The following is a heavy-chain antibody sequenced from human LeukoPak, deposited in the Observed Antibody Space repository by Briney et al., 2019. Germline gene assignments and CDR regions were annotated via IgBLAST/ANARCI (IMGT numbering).Heavy chain of an antibody. J-gene: IGHJ4*02. D-gene: IGHD3-22*01. Sequence: SGPALVKPTQTLTLTCTFSGFSLSTSGMCVSWIRQPPGKALEWPARIDWDDDKYYSTSLKTRLTISKDTSKNQVVLTMTNMDPVDTATYYCARILFDSSGARFDYWGQGTLVTVSS. V-gene: IGHV2-70*11. CDR2: IDWDDDK. CDR1: GFSLSTSGMC. CDR3: ARILFDSSGARFDY.